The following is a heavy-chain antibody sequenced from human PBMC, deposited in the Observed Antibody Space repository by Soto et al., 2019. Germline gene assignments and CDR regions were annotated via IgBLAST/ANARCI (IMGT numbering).Heavy chain of an antibody. D-gene: IGHD3-9*01. J-gene: IGHJ4*02. CDR1: GFTFSSYG. Sequence: GGSLRLSCAASGFTFSSYGMHWVRQAPGKGLEWVAVIWYDGSNKYYADSVKGRFTISRDNSKNTLYLQMNSLRAEDTAVYYCARDFARYDILTGYYNGDYFDYWGQGTLVTVSS. CDR2: IWYDGSNK. V-gene: IGHV3-33*01. CDR3: ARDFARYDILTGYYNGDYFDY.